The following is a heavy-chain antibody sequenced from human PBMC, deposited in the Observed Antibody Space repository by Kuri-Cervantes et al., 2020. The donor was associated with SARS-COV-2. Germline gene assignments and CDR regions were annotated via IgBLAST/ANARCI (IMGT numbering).Heavy chain of an antibody. V-gene: IGHV3-30*04. Sequence: GESLKISCAASGFTFNTCAMHWVRQAPGKGLEWVAMISSDGSNKNYADSVKGRFTISRDNSKNTLYLQINSLRTEGTAVFYCARARVGVFDFWGQGALVTVSS. CDR3: ARARVGVFDF. J-gene: IGHJ4*02. D-gene: IGHD2-21*01. CDR2: ISSDGSNK. CDR1: GFTFNTCA.